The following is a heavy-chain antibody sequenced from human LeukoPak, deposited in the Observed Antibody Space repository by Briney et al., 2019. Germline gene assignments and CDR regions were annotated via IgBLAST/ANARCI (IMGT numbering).Heavy chain of an antibody. D-gene: IGHD3-3*01. CDR3: ARGGVVIHYYYMDV. J-gene: IGHJ6*03. Sequence: TGGPLRLSCAASGFTFSSYAMHWVRQAPGKGLEWVAVISYDGSNKYYADSVKGRFTISRDNSKNTLYLQMNSLRAEDTAVYYCARGGVVIHYYYMDVWGKGTTVTVSS. CDR1: GFTFSSYA. V-gene: IGHV3-30*01. CDR2: ISYDGSNK.